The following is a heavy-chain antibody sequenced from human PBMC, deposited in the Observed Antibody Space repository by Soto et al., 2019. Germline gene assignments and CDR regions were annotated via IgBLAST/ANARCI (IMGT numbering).Heavy chain of an antibody. D-gene: IGHD3-22*01. J-gene: IGHJ6*02. CDR3: ARTFYFDRSGMDV. CDR2: ISYDGNDK. V-gene: IGHV3-30-3*01. Sequence: SLRLSCEASEFTFSSYVMHWVRQAPGKGLEWVAVISYDGNDKYYAESVEGRFTLSRDNSKNTLYLQMNSLRAEDTAVYYCARTFYFDRSGMDVWGQGTTVIVSS. CDR1: EFTFSSYV.